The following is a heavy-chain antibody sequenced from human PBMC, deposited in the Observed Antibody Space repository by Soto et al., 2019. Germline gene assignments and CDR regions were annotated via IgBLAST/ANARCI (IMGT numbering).Heavy chain of an antibody. CDR1: SGSLSGYY. J-gene: IGHJ4*02. V-gene: IGHV4-34*01. Sequence: PSETLSLTCSIYSGSLSGYYWRWIRQPPGKGLEWIGEISQSGNTNYSPSLKSRVSISIDTSKKQFSLNLASVSAADTAVYYCARAPKVSGSSQTRPDFWGQGTLVTVSS. CDR3: ARAPKVSGSSQTRPDF. D-gene: IGHD6-6*01. CDR2: ISQSGNT.